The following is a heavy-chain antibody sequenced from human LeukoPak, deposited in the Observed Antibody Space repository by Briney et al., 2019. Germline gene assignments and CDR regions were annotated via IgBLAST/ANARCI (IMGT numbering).Heavy chain of an antibody. J-gene: IGHJ4*02. V-gene: IGHV3-23*01. D-gene: IGHD2-21*02. Sequence: GGSLRLXCAASGFTFSSYAMSWVRQAPGKALESVSAISGSGGSTYYADSVKGRFTIPRDNSKNTLYLQMNSLRAEDTAVYYCEKRGVAQGVVTAKPLDYWGQGTLVTVSS. CDR2: ISGSGGST. CDR1: GFTFSSYA. CDR3: EKRGVAQGVVTAKPLDY.